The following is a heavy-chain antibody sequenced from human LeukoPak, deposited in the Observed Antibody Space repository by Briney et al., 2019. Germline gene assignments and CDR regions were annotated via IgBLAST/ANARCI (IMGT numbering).Heavy chain of an antibody. CDR1: GFTFSSYA. J-gene: IGHJ4*02. CDR3: ANHKTLNGDYGLDY. CDR2: ISGSGGST. Sequence: GGSLRLSCAASGFTFSSYAMSWVRQAPGKGLEWVSAISGSGGSTYHADPVKGRFTISRDNSKNTLFLQMNSPRAEDTAVYYCANHKTLNGDYGLDYWGQGSLVTVSS. V-gene: IGHV3-23*01. D-gene: IGHD4-17*01.